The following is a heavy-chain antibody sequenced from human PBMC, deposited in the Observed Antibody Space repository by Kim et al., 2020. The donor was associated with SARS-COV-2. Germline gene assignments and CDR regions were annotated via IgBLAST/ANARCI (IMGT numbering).Heavy chain of an antibody. Sequence: GGSLRLSCAASGFTFSSYEMNWVRQAPGKGLEWVSYISSSGSTIYYADSVKGRFTISRDNAKNSLYLQMNSLRAEDTAVYYCARATYDSSGYYYYYYYGMVVWGQGTTVTVSS. CDR2: ISSSGSTI. CDR1: GFTFSSYE. J-gene: IGHJ6*02. D-gene: IGHD3-22*01. CDR3: ARATYDSSGYYYYYYYGMVV. V-gene: IGHV3-48*03.